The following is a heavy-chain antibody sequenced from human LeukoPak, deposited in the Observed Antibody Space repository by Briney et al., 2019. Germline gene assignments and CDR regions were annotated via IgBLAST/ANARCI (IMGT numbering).Heavy chain of an antibody. V-gene: IGHV4-39*02. D-gene: IGHD1-26*01. CDR2: IYYSGST. Sequence: SETLSLTCTVSGGSISSSSYYWGWIRQPPGKGLEWIGSIYYSGSTYYNPSLKSRVTISVDTSKNHFSLKLSSVTAADTAVYYCASYGGGATRPGNWFDPWGQGTLVTVSS. CDR3: ASYGGGATRPGNWFDP. J-gene: IGHJ5*02. CDR1: GGSISSSSYY.